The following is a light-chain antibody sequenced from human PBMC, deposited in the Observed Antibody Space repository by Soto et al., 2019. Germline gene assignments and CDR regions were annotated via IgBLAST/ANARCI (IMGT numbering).Light chain of an antibody. Sequence: ALTQSPATLALCPGASAALSCQASQTVNSSYLAWYQQKPGQAPRLLIYRASIRSTGIPDRFTGSGSGTDFTLTISRLEAEDFAVYYCQQYGTSPLTFGEGTKVDIK. J-gene: IGKJ4*01. CDR2: RAS. V-gene: IGKV3-20*01. CDR1: QTVNSSY. CDR3: QQYGTSPLT.